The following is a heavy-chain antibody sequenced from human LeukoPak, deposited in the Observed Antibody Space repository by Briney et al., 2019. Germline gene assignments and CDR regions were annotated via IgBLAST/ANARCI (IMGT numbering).Heavy chain of an antibody. V-gene: IGHV3-53*01. Sequence: GGSLRLSRAASGFIVSSNYMSWVRQTPGKGLEWVSVTQSGGGLYYADSVKGRFTISRDNSKNTVYLQMNSLRVEDTAVYYCARGGALDYWGQGTLVTVSS. CDR1: GFIVSSNY. CDR2: TQSGGGL. J-gene: IGHJ4*02. CDR3: ARGGALDY. D-gene: IGHD3-16*01.